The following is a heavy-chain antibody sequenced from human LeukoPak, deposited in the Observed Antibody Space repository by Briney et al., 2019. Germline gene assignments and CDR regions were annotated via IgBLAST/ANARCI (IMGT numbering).Heavy chain of an antibody. CDR2: ISESGVGT. V-gene: IGHV3-23*01. J-gene: IGHJ4*02. D-gene: IGHD1-26*01. CDR3: AKVKVGATIDY. Sequence: PGGSLRLACAASGFTFRSYAMNWVRQAPGKGVEWVSGISESGVGTNYADSVKGRFTISRDNSKNTLYLQMNSLRAEDTAVYYCAKVKVGATIDYWGQGTLVTVSS. CDR1: GFTFRSYA.